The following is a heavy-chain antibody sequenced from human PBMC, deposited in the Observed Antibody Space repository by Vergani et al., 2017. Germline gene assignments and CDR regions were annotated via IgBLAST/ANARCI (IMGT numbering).Heavy chain of an antibody. CDR3: AGEIVVVPAVTRNWFDP. V-gene: IGHV1-69*14. CDR1: GGTFSSYA. CDR2: IIPIFGTA. Sequence: QVQLVQSGAEVKKPGSSVKVSCKASGGTFSSYAISWVRQAPGQGLEWMGRIIPIFGTANYAQKFQGRVTITADKSTSTAYMELSSLRSEDTAVYYCAGEIVVVPAVTRNWFDPWGQGTLVTVSS. D-gene: IGHD2-2*01. J-gene: IGHJ5*02.